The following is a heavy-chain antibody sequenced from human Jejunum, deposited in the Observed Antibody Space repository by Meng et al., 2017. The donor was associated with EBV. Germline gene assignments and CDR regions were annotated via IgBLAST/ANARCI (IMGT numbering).Heavy chain of an antibody. Sequence: QITLKESSPTLVKPTQTLTLTCTFSGFALSTSGVGVGWIRQPPGKALEWLAVIYWGDDKRYSPSLKSRLTITKDTSKNQVVLTMTNMDPVDTATYYCAHIEGGGNSGSLDYWGQGTLVTVSS. D-gene: IGHD4-23*01. V-gene: IGHV2-5*02. CDR3: AHIEGGGNSGSLDY. CDR2: IYWGDDK. J-gene: IGHJ4*02. CDR1: GFALSTSGVG.